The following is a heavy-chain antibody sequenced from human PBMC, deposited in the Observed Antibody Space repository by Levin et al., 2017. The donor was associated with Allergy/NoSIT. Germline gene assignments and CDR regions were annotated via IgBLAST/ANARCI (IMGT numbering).Heavy chain of an antibody. V-gene: IGHV3-21*01. CDR3: ARDLSAVAGTYYFDY. CDR1: GFTFSSYS. CDR2: ISSSSSYI. Sequence: GGSLRLSCAASGFTFSSYSMNWVRQAPGKGLEWVSSISSSSSYIYYADSVKGRFTISRDNAKNSLYLQMNSLRAEDTAVYYCARDLSAVAGTYYFDYWGQGTLVTVSS. J-gene: IGHJ4*02. D-gene: IGHD6-19*01.